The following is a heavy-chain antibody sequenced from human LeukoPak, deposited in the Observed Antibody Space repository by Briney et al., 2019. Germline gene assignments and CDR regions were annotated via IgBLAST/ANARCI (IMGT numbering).Heavy chain of an antibody. CDR1: GFTFSSYW. CDR3: ARDYGRSRDYGMDV. J-gene: IGHJ6*02. CDR2: IKQDGSEK. Sequence: GGSLRLSCAASGFTFSSYWMSWVRQAPGKGLEWVANIKQDGSEKYYVDSVKGRFTISRDNAKNTLYLQMNSLRAEDTAVYYCARDYGRSRDYGMDVWGQGTTVTVSS. D-gene: IGHD3-10*01. V-gene: IGHV3-7*01.